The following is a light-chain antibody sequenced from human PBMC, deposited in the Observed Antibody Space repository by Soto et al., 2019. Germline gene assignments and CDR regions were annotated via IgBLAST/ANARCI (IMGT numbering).Light chain of an antibody. CDR1: QSVRSNY. V-gene: IGKV3-20*01. CDR3: QQYGSSPLT. Sequence: EILLTQSPDTLSLSPGERATLSCRASQSVRSNYLAWYQQKPGQAPRFLIYDASSRATGIPDRFSGSGSGTDFTLTISRLEPEDFAVYYCQQYGSSPLTLGGGTKVDIK. J-gene: IGKJ4*01. CDR2: DAS.